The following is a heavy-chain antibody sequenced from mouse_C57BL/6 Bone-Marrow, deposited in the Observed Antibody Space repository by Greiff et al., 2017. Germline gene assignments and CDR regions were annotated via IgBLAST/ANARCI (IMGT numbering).Heavy chain of an antibody. D-gene: IGHD2-3*01. V-gene: IGHV1-59*01. J-gene: IGHJ2*01. CDR1: GYTFTSYW. CDR3: AREDGY. CDR2: IDPSDSYT. Sequence: VQLQQPGAELVRPGTSVKLSCEASGYTFTSYWMHWVKQRPGQGLEWIGVIDPSDSYTNYNQKFKGKATLTVDTSSSTAYMQLSSLTSEDSAFYYCAREDGYWGQGTTLTVSS.